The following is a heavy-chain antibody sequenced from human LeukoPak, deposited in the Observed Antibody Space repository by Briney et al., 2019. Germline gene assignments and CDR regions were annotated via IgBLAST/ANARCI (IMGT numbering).Heavy chain of an antibody. V-gene: IGHV4-4*07. J-gene: IGHJ4*02. Sequence: SETLSLSCTVSGGSISSYYWSWIRQPAGKGLEWIGRIYTSGSTNYNPSLKSRVTMSVDTSKNQFSLKLSSVTAADTAVYYCARGSAVAGTFDYWGQGTLVTVSS. D-gene: IGHD6-19*01. CDR2: IYTSGST. CDR1: GGSISSYY. CDR3: ARGSAVAGTFDY.